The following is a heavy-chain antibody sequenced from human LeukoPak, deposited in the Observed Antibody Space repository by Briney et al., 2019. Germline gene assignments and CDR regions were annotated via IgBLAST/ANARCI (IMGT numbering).Heavy chain of an antibody. CDR3: ARGGMNDASYLHFDY. Sequence: GGSLRLSCAASGFTFSSYSMNWVRQAPGKGLEWVSSISSSSSSYIYYADSVKGRFTISRDNAKNSLYLQMNSLRAEDTAVYYCARGGMNDASYLHFDYWGQGTLVTVSS. V-gene: IGHV3-21*01. CDR2: ISSSSSSYI. CDR1: GFTFSSYS. D-gene: IGHD3-16*02. J-gene: IGHJ4*02.